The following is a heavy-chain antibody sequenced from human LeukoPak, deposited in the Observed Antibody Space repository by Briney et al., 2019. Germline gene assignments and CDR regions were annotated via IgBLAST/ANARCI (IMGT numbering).Heavy chain of an antibody. D-gene: IGHD3-16*01. CDR1: GFTFSSYA. J-gene: IGHJ6*03. CDR3: AKLGGHPLHNYYVGV. Sequence: GGSLRLSCAASGFTFSSYAKSWVRHAPGKGLEGFSGILDSGYSTYYPNSVKGRFTISRDNSNNTLYLQMNSLRAEDTAVYYCAKLGGHPLHNYYVGVWGKGTTVAVSS. CDR2: ILDSGYST. V-gene: IGHV3-23*01.